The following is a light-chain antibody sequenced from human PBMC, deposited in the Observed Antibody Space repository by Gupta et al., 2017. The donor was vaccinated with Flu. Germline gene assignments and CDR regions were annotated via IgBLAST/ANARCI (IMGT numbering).Light chain of an antibody. CDR1: QSISTY. CDR2: AAS. J-gene: IGKJ2*01. Sequence: PSSTSTSVGDRVTITCRASQSISTYLDSYQQKPVKAPKLLIYAASSCLSGVPSTFSGSGSGTAFSLSIIRMLPQDFATSYCYQSASSGPTLGEGTKVEIK. CDR3: YQSASSGPT. V-gene: IGKV1-39*01.